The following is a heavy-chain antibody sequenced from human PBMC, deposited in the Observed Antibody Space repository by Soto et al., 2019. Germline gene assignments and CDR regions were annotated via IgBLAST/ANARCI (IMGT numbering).Heavy chain of an antibody. V-gene: IGHV3-30*03. CDR3: ASGRGRYFYYGMDI. D-gene: IGHD1-26*01. CDR2: VSHDGRNT. Sequence: GGPLRLSCAASGFTFSDYAMHWVRQAPGKGLEWVAVVSHDGRNTHYADSVKGRFTISRDSSKNTLSLEMTSLRAEDTAVYYCASGRGRYFYYGMDIWGQGTTVTVSS. CDR1: GFTFSDYA. J-gene: IGHJ6*02.